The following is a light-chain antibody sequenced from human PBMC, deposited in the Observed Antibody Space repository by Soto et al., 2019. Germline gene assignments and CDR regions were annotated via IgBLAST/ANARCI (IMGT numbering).Light chain of an antibody. CDR3: PQSNSFPLT. CDR2: AAS. V-gene: IGKV1-12*01. CDR1: QGISSR. J-gene: IGKJ4*01. Sequence: DIQMTQSPSSVSASVGDRVTITCRASQGISSRLAWYQQKPGKAPNLLIYAASSLQSGVPSRFSGSGSETDFTLTIGSLQPEDFATYDCPQSNSFPLTFGGGTKVEIK.